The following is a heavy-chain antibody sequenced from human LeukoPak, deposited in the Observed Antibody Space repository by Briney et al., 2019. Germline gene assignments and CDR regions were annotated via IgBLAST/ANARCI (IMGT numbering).Heavy chain of an antibody. D-gene: IGHD3-16*02. CDR2: INHGGSA. Sequence: SETLSLTCAVYGGSPTCYYWTWIRQPPGKGLEWIGDINHGGSAVYNPSLKSRVIISVDRSKNQFSLKLTSMTAADTAVYYCAISSLTSWGQGTLVTVSS. V-gene: IGHV4-34*01. J-gene: IGHJ5*02. CDR3: AISSLTS. CDR1: GGSPTCYY.